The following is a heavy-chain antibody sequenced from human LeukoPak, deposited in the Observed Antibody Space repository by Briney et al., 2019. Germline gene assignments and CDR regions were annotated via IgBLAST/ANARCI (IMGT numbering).Heavy chain of an antibody. D-gene: IGHD3-3*01. CDR2: IIPLFGTA. V-gene: IGHV1-69*13. CDR3: ARVITIFGVVIKVTDYYYGMDV. CDR1: GGTFSNYA. J-gene: IGHJ6*02. Sequence: SVKVSCKASGGTFSNYAISWVRQAPGQGLEWMGGIIPLFGTANYAQKFQGRVTITADESTSTAYMELSSLRSEDTAVYYCARVITIFGVVIKVTDYYYGMDVWGQGTTVTVSS.